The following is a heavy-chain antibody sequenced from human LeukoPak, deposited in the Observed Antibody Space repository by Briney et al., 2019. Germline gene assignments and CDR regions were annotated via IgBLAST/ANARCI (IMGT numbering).Heavy chain of an antibody. J-gene: IGHJ4*02. V-gene: IGHV3-73*01. CDR1: GFTFSGSA. Sequence: GGSLRLSCVASGFTFSGSAMHWVRQASGKGLEWVGRISSESNSYATEYAASVEGRFTISRDDSKNTAYLQMNSLRTEDTAVYYCSKAWGFDFWGQGTLVTVSS. CDR3: SKAWGFDF. CDR2: ISSESNSYAT. D-gene: IGHD7-27*01.